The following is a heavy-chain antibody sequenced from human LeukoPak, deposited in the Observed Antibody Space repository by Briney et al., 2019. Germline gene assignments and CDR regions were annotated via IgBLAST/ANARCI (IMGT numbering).Heavy chain of an antibody. J-gene: IGHJ4*02. CDR1: GGSISSYY. Sequence: SETLSLTCTVSGGSISSYYWSWIRQPPGKGLEWIGYIYYSGSTNYNPSLKSRVTISVDTSKNQVSLKLSSVTAADTAVYYCARQAVAARSRFDYWGQGTLVTVSS. D-gene: IGHD6-19*01. CDR2: IYYSGST. V-gene: IGHV4-59*08. CDR3: ARQAVAARSRFDY.